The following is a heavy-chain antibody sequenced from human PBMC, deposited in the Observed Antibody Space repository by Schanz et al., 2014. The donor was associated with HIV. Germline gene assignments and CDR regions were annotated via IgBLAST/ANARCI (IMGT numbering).Heavy chain of an antibody. V-gene: IGHV1-18*01. D-gene: IGHD1-20*01. CDR3: AREGGQYKHYGMDV. J-gene: IGHJ6*02. Sequence: QVQLVQSGAEVKKPGASVKVSCKASGYTFTNYGISWVRQAPGQGLEWMGWISAYNGNTNYAQKPQGRVTMTTDTSTRTAYMELRSLRSEDTAVYYCAREGGQYKHYGMDVWGQGTTVTVSS. CDR1: GYTFTNYG. CDR2: ISAYNGNT.